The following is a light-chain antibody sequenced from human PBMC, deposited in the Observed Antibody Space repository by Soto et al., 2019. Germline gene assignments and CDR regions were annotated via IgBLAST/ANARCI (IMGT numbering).Light chain of an antibody. CDR1: SSDVGGYNY. J-gene: IGLJ1*01. V-gene: IGLV2-14*03. Sequence: QSVLTQPASVSGSPGQSIAISCTGTSSDVGGYNYVSWYQQHPGTAPKLIISDVSNRPSGVSARFSGSKSGNTASLTISGLQAEDEADYYCSSYTSTTTPVFGTVTKLTVL. CDR2: DVS. CDR3: SSYTSTTTPV.